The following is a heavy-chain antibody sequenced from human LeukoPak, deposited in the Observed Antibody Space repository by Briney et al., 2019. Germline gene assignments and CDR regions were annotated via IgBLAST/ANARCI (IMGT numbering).Heavy chain of an antibody. J-gene: IGHJ4*02. D-gene: IGHD6-13*01. Sequence: GRSLTLSCAPPAFLSSSYGMHWVRQAPGKGLECLADFWYDGSNKYYADSVKGRFTISRDNSKNTLYLQMNSLRAEDTAVYYCARDPGFGSSQKGILNFDYWGQGTLVTVSS. CDR1: AFLSSSYG. CDR3: ARDPGFGSSQKGILNFDY. CDR2: FWYDGSNK. V-gene: IGHV3-33*01.